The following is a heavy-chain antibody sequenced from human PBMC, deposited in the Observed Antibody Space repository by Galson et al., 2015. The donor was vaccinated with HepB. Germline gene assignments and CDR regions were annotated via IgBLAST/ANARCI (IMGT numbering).Heavy chain of an antibody. CDR1: GGTFSSYA. CDR2: IIPILGIA. CDR3: AFGTEYYYYYMDV. Sequence: SVKVSCKASGGTFSSYAISWVRQAPGQGLEWMGRIIPILGIANYAQKFQGRVTITADKSTSTAYMELSSLRSEDTAVYYCAFGTEYYYYYMDVWGKGTTVTVSS. D-gene: IGHD1-1*01. V-gene: IGHV1-69*04. J-gene: IGHJ6*03.